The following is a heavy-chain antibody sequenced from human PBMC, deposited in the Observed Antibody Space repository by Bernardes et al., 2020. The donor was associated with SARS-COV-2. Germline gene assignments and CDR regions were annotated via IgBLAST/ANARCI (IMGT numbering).Heavy chain of an antibody. Sequence: ASVKVSCKASGSAFSTNSIHWVRQAPGQGLEWMGGVTTKTGDPMYAQGFVRRFVFSFDTSVTTAYLETSSLKPEDTGVYYCARQNDDEGFDFWGQGTTVIVS. J-gene: IGHJ3*01. CDR1: GSAFSTNS. CDR2: VTTKTGDP. CDR3: ARQNDDEGFDF. D-gene: IGHD1-1*01. V-gene: IGHV7-4-1*02.